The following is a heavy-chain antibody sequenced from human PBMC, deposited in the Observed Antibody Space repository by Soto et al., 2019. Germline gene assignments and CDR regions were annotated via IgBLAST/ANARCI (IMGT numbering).Heavy chain of an antibody. CDR3: ARVTIAARPSDAFDI. Sequence: PGGSLRLSCAASGFTFSTYWMSWVRQAPGKGLEWVANIKEDGSEKYYVDSVEGRFTISRDNAKNSLYLQMTSLRAEDTAVYYCARVTIAARPSDAFDIWGQGTMVTVSS. CDR2: IKEDGSEK. J-gene: IGHJ3*02. D-gene: IGHD6-6*01. CDR1: GFTFSTYW. V-gene: IGHV3-7*03.